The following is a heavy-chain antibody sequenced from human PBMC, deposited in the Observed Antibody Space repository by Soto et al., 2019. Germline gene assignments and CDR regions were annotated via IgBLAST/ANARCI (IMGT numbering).Heavy chain of an antibody. CDR1: GFTFSSYA. J-gene: IGHJ2*01. V-gene: IGHV3-23*01. CDR2: ISGSGGST. D-gene: IGHD6-13*01. CDR3: ATDRIATSYWYFDL. Sequence: EVQLLESGGGLVQPGGSLRLSCAASGFTFSSYAMSWVRQAPGKGLEWVSAISGSGGSTYYADSVKGRFTISRDNSKNTLYLHMNSLRAEDTAVYYCATDRIATSYWYFDLWGRGTLVTVSS.